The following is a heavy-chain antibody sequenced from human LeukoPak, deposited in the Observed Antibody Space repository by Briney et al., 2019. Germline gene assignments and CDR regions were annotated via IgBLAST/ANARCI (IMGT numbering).Heavy chain of an antibody. Sequence: SETLSLTCTVSGGSISSSSYYWGWIRQPPGKGLEWIGSIYYSGSTYYNPSLKSRVTISVDTSKNQFSLKLSSVTAADTAVYYCARDCSSTSCPPRIDAFDIWGQGTMVTVSS. J-gene: IGHJ3*02. V-gene: IGHV4-39*07. D-gene: IGHD2-2*01. CDR1: GGSISSSSYY. CDR3: ARDCSSTSCPPRIDAFDI. CDR2: IYYSGST.